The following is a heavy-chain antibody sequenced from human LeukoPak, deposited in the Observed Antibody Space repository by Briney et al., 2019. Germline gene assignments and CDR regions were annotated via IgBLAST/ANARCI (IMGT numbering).Heavy chain of an antibody. J-gene: IGHJ5*02. V-gene: IGHV4-59*12. Sequence: SETLSLTCTVSGGSISSYYWSWIRQPPGKALEWIGYIYYSGSTNYNPSLKSRVTISVDTSKNQFSLKLSSVTAADTAVYYCARGGSRPAFDPWGQGTLVTVSS. CDR3: ARGGSRPAFDP. D-gene: IGHD6-6*01. CDR1: GGSISSYY. CDR2: IYYSGST.